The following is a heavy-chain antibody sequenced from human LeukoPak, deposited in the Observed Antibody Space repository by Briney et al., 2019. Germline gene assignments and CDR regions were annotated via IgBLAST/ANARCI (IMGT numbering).Heavy chain of an antibody. CDR2: IYHSGST. Sequence: SGTLSRNCAVSGGSISSSNWWRWVRQPPGKGLEWIGEIYHSGSTNYKLSVKSRVTISVAKTKNQFALKLISFTAADTAVCYCARDTAMARSFDYWGQGTLVTVSS. CDR3: ARDTAMARSFDY. V-gene: IGHV4-4*02. D-gene: IGHD5-18*01. CDR1: GGSISSSNW. J-gene: IGHJ4*02.